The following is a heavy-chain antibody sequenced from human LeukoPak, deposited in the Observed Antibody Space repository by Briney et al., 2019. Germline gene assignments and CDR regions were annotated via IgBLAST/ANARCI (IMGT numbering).Heavy chain of an antibody. CDR3: VREGEPQTFAY. Sequence: SVKVSCKASGGTFSSYAISWVRQAPGQGLEWMGGTIPVFSTANYAQKFQGRVTITTDESRSTAYMELNSLRSDDTAVYYCVREGEPQTFAYWGQGTLVTVSS. CDR1: GGTFSSYA. V-gene: IGHV1-69*05. J-gene: IGHJ4*02. CDR2: TIPVFSTA. D-gene: IGHD3-16*01.